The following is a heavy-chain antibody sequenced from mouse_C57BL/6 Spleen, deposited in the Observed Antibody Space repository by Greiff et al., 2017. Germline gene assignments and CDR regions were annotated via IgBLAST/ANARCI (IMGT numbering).Heavy chain of an antibody. CDR2: ISYDGSN. J-gene: IGHJ2*01. V-gene: IGHV3-6*01. Sequence: DVKLVESGPGLVKPSQSLSLTCSVTGYSITSGYYWNWIRQFPGNKLEWMGYISYDGSNNYNPSLKNRISITRDTSKNQFFLKLNSVTTEDTATYYCARRTYDGYSHFDYWGQGTTLTVSS. CDR1: GYSITSGYY. CDR3: ARRTYDGYSHFDY. D-gene: IGHD2-3*01.